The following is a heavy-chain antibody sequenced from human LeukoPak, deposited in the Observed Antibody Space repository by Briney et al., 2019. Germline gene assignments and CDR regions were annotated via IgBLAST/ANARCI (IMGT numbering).Heavy chain of an antibody. CDR3: ARMFYDFWSGYYYWFDP. D-gene: IGHD3-3*01. CDR1: DGSISTSY. V-gene: IGHV4-59*08. CDR2: IYYTGTT. Sequence: SETLCLTCTVSDGSISTSYWSWIRKPPGKGLEWIGYIYYTGTTNYNPSLKSRVTISVDTSQNQFSLKLSSVTAADTAVYYCARMFYDFWSGYYYWFDPWGQGTLVTVSS. J-gene: IGHJ5*02.